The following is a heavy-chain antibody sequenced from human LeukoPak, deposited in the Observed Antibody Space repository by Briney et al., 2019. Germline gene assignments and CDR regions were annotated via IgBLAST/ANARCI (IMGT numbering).Heavy chain of an antibody. J-gene: IGHJ4*02. CDR2: IYTSGST. CDR3: ARVTGYMTEDYFDY. CDR1: GGSISSGSYY. V-gene: IGHV4-61*02. Sequence: SETLSLTCTVSGGSISSGSYYWSWILQPAGKGLEWIGRIYTSGSTNYNPSLKSRVTISVDTSKNQFSLRLSSVTAADTAVYYCARVTGYMTEDYFDYWGQGTLITVSS. D-gene: IGHD6-13*01.